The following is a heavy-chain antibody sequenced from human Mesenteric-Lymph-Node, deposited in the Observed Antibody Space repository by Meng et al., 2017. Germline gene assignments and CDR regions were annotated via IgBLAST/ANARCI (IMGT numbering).Heavy chain of an antibody. CDR2: IPHRGSS. V-gene: IGHV4-4*02. D-gene: IGHD3-10*01. J-gene: IGHJ1*01. Sequence: QLPLLGAGPALGKPSETLPLTCAVSGDSITNHNWWAWVRQPPGKGLEWIGEIPHRGSSAYNPSLKSRVSMSIDKSKNQFSLKLTSVTAADTVVYHCLRGSGGSVWGQGTLVTVSS. CDR3: LRGSGGSV. CDR1: GDSITNHNW.